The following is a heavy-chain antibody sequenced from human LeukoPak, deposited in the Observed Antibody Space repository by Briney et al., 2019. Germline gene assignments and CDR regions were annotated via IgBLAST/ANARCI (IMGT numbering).Heavy chain of an antibody. CDR1: GFTFSNAW. V-gene: IGHV3-15*01. D-gene: IGHD6-13*01. Sequence: GGSLRLPCATSGFTFSNAWMSWVRQVPGKGLEWVGRIKGKADGATIDYAAPVEGRFAISRDDSKDTLYLQMNSLKTEDTGVYYCTTSGSSSNWYRPFDNWGQGTMVTVSS. J-gene: IGHJ3*02. CDR2: IKGKADGATI. CDR3: TTSGSSSNWYRPFDN.